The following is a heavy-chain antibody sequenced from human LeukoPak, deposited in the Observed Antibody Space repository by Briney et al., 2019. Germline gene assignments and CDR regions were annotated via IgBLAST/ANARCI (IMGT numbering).Heavy chain of an antibody. Sequence: GGSLRLSCAASGFTFRNYAMSWVRQAPGKGLEWVSTISGSGVDTDYADSVKDRFPISRDNSRNTLYLQMNSLRGEDTAVYYCAKHQDWTVTVPDYWGQGTLVTVSS. CDR1: GFTFRNYA. CDR2: ISGSGVDT. CDR3: AKHQDWTVTVPDY. J-gene: IGHJ4*02. V-gene: IGHV3-23*01. D-gene: IGHD4-17*01.